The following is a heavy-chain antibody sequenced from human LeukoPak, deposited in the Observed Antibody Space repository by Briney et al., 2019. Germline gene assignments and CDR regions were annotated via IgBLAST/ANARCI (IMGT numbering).Heavy chain of an antibody. CDR2: ISSSGSTI. J-gene: IGHJ4*02. CDR1: GFTFGDYA. CDR3: ARREAVVGDREFDY. D-gene: IGHD2-15*01. Sequence: GGSLRLSCSASGFTFGDYAMSWVRQAPGKGLEWVSYISSSGSTIYYADSVKGRFTISRDNAKNSLYLQMNSLRAEDTAVYYCARREAVVGDREFDYWGQGTLVTVSS. V-gene: IGHV3-48*03.